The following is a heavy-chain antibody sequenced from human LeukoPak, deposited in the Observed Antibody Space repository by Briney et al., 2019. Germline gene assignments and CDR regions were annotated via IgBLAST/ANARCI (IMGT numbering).Heavy chain of an antibody. D-gene: IGHD2-15*01. J-gene: IGHJ5*02. CDR2: IIPIFGTA. Sequence: SVKVSCKASGGTFSSYAISWVRQAPGQGLEWMGGIIPIFGTANYAQKFQGRVTITTDESTSTAYMELSGLRSEDTAVYYCARALAGVERWFDPWGQGTLVTVSS. V-gene: IGHV1-69*05. CDR3: ARALAGVERWFDP. CDR1: GGTFSSYA.